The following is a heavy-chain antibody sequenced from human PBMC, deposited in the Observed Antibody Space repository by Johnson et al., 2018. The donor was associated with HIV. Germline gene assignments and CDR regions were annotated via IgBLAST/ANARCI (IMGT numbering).Heavy chain of an antibody. CDR2: ISWDGGST. D-gene: IGHD3-10*01. V-gene: IGHV3-43*01. Sequence: VQLVESGGVVVQPGGSLRLSCAASGFTFDDYTMHWVRQAPGKGLEWVSLISWDGGSTYYADSVKGRFTISRDNAKNSLYLQMNSLRAEDRAVYYCAVLCSGFADAFDMWGQGTMVTVS. CDR1: GFTFDDYT. CDR3: AVLCSGFADAFDM. J-gene: IGHJ3*02.